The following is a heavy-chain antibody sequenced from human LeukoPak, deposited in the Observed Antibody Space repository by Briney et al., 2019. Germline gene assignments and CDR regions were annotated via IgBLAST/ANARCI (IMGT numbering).Heavy chain of an antibody. CDR2: IGIDGET. CDR1: GFTFSSHE. V-gene: IGHV3-13*01. J-gene: IGHJ3*02. CDR3: AREGATTGAFDI. Sequence: GGSLRLSCAASGFTFSSHEMHWVRQATGKGLEWVSGIGIDGETWYSDSVRGRFTISRDNGKDSLYLQINSMRAGDTAVYYCAREGATTGAFDIWGQGTMVTVSS. D-gene: IGHD1-1*01.